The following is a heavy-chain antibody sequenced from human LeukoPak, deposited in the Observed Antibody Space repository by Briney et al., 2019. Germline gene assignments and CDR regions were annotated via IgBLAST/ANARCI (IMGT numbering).Heavy chain of an antibody. V-gene: IGHV3-30*02. Sequence: GGSLRLSCAASGFTFSSYGMHWVRQAPGKGLEWVAFIRYDGSNKYYADSVKGRFTISRDNAENSLYLQTDSLRAEDTALYYCTRGLPLDVWGRGTTVTVSS. CDR1: GFTFSSYG. D-gene: IGHD3-16*01. CDR2: IRYDGSNK. J-gene: IGHJ6*02. CDR3: TRGLPLDV.